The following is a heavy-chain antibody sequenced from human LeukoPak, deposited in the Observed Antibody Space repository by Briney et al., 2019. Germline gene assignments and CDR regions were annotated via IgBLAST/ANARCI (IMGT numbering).Heavy chain of an antibody. Sequence: SETLSLTCAVSGFSISTGYYWGWIRQPPGKGLEWIGNIYHSGSTFYNPSLKSRVTISVDTSKNQCSLKVTSVIAADTAVYYCARSYSGMDVWGKGTTVTVSS. CDR2: IYHSGST. V-gene: IGHV4-38-2*01. CDR3: ARSYSGMDV. D-gene: IGHD2-21*01. J-gene: IGHJ6*04. CDR1: GFSISTGYY.